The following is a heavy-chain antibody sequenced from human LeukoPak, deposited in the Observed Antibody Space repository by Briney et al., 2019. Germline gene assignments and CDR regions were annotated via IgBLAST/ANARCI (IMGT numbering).Heavy chain of an antibody. CDR3: AIGRYFDWLSYYYYYGMDV. Sequence: ASVKVSCKASGYTLTSYDINWVRQATGQGLEWMGWMNPNSGNTGYAQKFQGRVTMIRNTSISTAYMELSSLRSEDTAVYYCAIGRYFDWLSYYYYYGMDVWGQGTMVTVSS. J-gene: IGHJ6*02. CDR1: GYTLTSYD. V-gene: IGHV1-8*01. CDR2: MNPNSGNT. D-gene: IGHD3-9*01.